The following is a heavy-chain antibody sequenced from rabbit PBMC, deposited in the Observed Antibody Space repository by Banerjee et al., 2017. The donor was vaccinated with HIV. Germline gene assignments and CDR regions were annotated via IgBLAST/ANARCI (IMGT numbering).Heavy chain of an antibody. D-gene: IGHD8-1*01. V-gene: IGHV1S7*01. J-gene: IGHJ4*01. Sequence: QLKESGGGLVQPGGSLKLSCKASGFDFSSYYMSWVRQAPGKGLEWIGYIDPVFGSTYYASWVNGRFTISSHNAQNTLYLQLNSLTAADTATYFCARSMLVVVINLWGQGTLVTVS. CDR1: GFDFSSYY. CDR2: IDPVFGST. CDR3: ARSMLVVVINL.